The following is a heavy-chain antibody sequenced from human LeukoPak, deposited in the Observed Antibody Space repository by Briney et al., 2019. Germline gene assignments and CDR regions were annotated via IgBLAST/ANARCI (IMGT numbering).Heavy chain of an antibody. J-gene: IGHJ4*02. Sequence: PGGSLRLSCAASGFTFSSYGMHWVRQAPGKGLEWVAFIRYDGSNKYYADSVKGRFTISRDNSKNTLYLQMNSLRAEDTAVYYCAKARSRVRGGYYFDYWGQGTLVTVSS. V-gene: IGHV3-30*02. D-gene: IGHD3-10*01. CDR1: GFTFSSYG. CDR3: AKARSRVRGGYYFDY. CDR2: IRYDGSNK.